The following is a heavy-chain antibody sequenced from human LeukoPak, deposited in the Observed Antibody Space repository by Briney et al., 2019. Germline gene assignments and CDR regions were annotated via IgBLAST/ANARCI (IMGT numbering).Heavy chain of an antibody. CDR1: GYTFTDYY. CDR3: ARDTDTGNYYGSGSYYSPPGY. CDR2: INPNSGGT. D-gene: IGHD3-10*01. J-gene: IGHJ4*02. Sequence: ASVKVSCKASGYTFTDYYMHWVRQAPGQGLEWMGWINPNSGGTNYAQKFQGRVTMTTDTFTSTAYMELRSLRSDDTAMYHCARDTDTGNYYGSGSYYSPPGYWGQGTLVTVSS. V-gene: IGHV1-2*02.